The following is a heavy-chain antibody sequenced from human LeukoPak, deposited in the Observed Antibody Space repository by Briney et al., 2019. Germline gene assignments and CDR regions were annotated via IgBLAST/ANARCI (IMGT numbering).Heavy chain of an antibody. CDR1: GGSISSYY. V-gene: IGHV4-38-2*02. CDR3: ARVLLWFGELLSYFDY. J-gene: IGHJ4*02. Sequence: SETLSLTCTVSGGSISSYYWGWIRQPPGKGLEWIGSIYHSGSTYYNPSLKSRVTISVDTSKNQFSLKLSSVTAADTAVYYCARVLLWFGELLSYFDYWGQGTLVTVSS. D-gene: IGHD3-10*01. CDR2: IYHSGST.